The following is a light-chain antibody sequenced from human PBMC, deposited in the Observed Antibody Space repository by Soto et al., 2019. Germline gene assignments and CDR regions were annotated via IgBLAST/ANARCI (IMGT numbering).Light chain of an antibody. CDR2: GAS. J-gene: IGKJ1*01. V-gene: IGKV3-20*01. CDR1: QSVSSSD. CDR3: QQYGSSGT. Sequence: EVVLTQSPGTLSLSPGERATLSCRASQSVSSSDLAWYQQKPGQAPRLLISGASGRATGIPDRFSASGSGTDFTLTISRLEPEDFAVYYCQQYGSSGTFGQGTKVDIK.